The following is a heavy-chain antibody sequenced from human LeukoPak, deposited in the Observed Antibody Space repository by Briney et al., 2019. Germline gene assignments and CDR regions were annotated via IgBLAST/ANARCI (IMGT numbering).Heavy chain of an antibody. CDR3: ASRVTGDFDY. CDR1: GSTFSSYG. V-gene: IGHV3-30*03. D-gene: IGHD1-14*01. CDR2: ISYDGSNK. Sequence: GRSLRLSCAASGSTFSSYGMHWVRQAPGKGLEWVAVISYDGSNKYYADSVKGRFTISRDNSKNTLYLQMNSLRAEDTAVYYCASRVTGDFDYWGQGTLVTVSS. J-gene: IGHJ4*02.